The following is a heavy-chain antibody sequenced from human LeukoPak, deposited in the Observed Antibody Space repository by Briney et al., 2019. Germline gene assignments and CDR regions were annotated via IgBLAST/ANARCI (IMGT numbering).Heavy chain of an antibody. V-gene: IGHV3-48*03. Sequence: GGSLRLSCAASGFTFSSYEMNWVRQAPGKGLEWVSYISSSGSTIYYADSVKGRFTISRDNAKNSLYLQMNSLRAEDTAVYYCARGKDIVVVVAAFFGSDAFDIWGQGTMVTVSS. CDR1: GFTFSSYE. CDR3: ARGKDIVVVVAAFFGSDAFDI. D-gene: IGHD2-15*01. CDR2: ISSSGSTI. J-gene: IGHJ3*02.